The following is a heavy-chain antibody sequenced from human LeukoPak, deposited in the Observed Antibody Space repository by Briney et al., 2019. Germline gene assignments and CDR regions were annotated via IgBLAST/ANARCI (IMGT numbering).Heavy chain of an antibody. CDR3: AISTYSSSPS. CDR1: GFAFSDHW. V-gene: IGHV3-7*01. J-gene: IGHJ5*02. Sequence: PGGSLRLSCAASGFAFSDHWMIWVRQAPGKGLEWVANINHDESKKYYVDSVEGRFTISRDNAKNLLYLQMNSLRAEDTAVYYCAISTYSSSPSWGQGTLVTVSS. CDR2: INHDESKK. D-gene: IGHD6-6*01.